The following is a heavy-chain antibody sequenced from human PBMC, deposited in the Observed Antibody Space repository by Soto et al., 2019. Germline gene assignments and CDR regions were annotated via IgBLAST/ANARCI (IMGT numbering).Heavy chain of an antibody. V-gene: IGHV1-18*01. J-gene: IGHJ5*02. D-gene: IGHD3-22*01. Sequence: ASVKVSCKASGYSFTSRSIHWVRQAPGQGLEWMGWINAYSTYTDYAQNLQGRVTMTTDRSTSTAYMELRSLRSDDTAVYYCARDDSSGPGRFDPWGQGTLVTV. CDR3: ARDDSSGPGRFDP. CDR1: GYSFTSRS. CDR2: INAYSTYT.